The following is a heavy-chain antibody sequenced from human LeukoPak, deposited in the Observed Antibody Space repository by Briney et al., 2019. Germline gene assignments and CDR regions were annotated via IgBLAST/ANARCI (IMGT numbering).Heavy chain of an antibody. CDR1: GYSLTELS. J-gene: IGHJ4*02. D-gene: IGHD3-22*01. Sequence: ASVKVSCKVSGYSLTELSMRWARQAPGKGLEWMGGFDPEDGETIYAEKFQGRVTMTEDTSTDTAYMELSSLRSEDTAVYYCAADRADFDSSGYALDYWGQGTLVTVSS. CDR2: FDPEDGET. CDR3: AADRADFDSSGYALDY. V-gene: IGHV1-24*01.